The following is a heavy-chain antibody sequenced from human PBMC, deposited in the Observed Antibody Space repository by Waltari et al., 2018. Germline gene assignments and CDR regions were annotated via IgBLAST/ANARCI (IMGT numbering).Heavy chain of an antibody. CDR3: ARHSITIFGGTLLGLGNWFDP. D-gene: IGHD3-3*01. V-gene: IGHV4-39*01. Sequence: QLQLQESAPGLVKPSETLSLTCTVSGGSISSSSHYWGWIRQPPGKGLGWIGSIYYSGSTYYNPSLKSRVTISVDTSKNQFSLKLSSVTAADTAVYYCARHSITIFGGTLLGLGNWFDPWGQGTLVTVSS. CDR2: IYYSGST. CDR1: GGSISSSSHY. J-gene: IGHJ5*02.